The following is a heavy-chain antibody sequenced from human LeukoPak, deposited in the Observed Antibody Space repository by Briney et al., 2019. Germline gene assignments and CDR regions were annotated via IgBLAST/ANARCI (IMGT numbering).Heavy chain of an antibody. Sequence: PTGRSLRLSCVASGFTFSRSAMHWVRQAPGKGLEWVAVISYDGINKYSADSVKGRVTISRDNSKNTLYLQINSLRAEDTAVYYCAKSSCSTISCYFRVFENWGQGTLVTVSS. J-gene: IGHJ4*02. D-gene: IGHD2-2*01. CDR3: AKSSCSTISCYFRVFEN. CDR1: GFTFSRSA. CDR2: ISYDGINK. V-gene: IGHV3-30*01.